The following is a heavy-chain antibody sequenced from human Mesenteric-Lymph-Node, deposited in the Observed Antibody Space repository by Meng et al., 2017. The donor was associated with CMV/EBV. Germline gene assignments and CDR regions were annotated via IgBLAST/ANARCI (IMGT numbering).Heavy chain of an antibody. CDR2: IYWDDEK. J-gene: IGHJ4*02. V-gene: IGHV2-5*02. Sequence: TFSGFSLSISGVGVGWIRQPPGKALEWLALIYWDDEKRYSPSLKSRLTITKDTSKNQVVLTMTNMDPVDTATYYCAHRGYGDYGLSYWGQGTLVTVSS. CDR3: AHRGYGDYGLSY. D-gene: IGHD4-17*01. CDR1: GFSLSISGVG.